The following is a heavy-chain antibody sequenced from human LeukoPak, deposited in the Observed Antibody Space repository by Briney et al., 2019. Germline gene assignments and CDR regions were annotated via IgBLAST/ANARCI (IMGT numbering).Heavy chain of an antibody. V-gene: IGHV4-39*01. J-gene: IGHJ6*03. CDR2: IYYSGST. CDR1: GGSISSSSYY. D-gene: IGHD2-15*01. CDR3: ASPTPLNYYMDV. Sequence: PWETLSLTCTVSGGSISSSSYYWGWIRQPPGKGLEWIGSIYYSGSTYYNPSLKSRVTISVDTSKNQFSLKLSSVTAADTAVYYCASPTPLNYYMDVWGKGTTVTISS.